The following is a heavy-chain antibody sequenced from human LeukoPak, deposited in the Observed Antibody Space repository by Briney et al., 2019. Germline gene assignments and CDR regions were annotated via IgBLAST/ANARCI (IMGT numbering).Heavy chain of an antibody. CDR3: AREAVITMVRGVIRYNWFDP. CDR2: INHSGST. V-gene: IGHV4-34*01. J-gene: IGHJ5*02. Sequence: SETLSLTCAVYGGSFSGYYWSWIRQPPGKGLEWIGEINHSGSTNYNPSLKSRVTISADTSKNQFSLKLSSVTAADTAVYYCAREAVITMVRGVIRYNWFDPWGQGTLVTVSS. CDR1: GGSFSGYY. D-gene: IGHD3-10*01.